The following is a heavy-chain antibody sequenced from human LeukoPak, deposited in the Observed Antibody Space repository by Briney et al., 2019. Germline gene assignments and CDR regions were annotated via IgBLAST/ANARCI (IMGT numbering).Heavy chain of an antibody. J-gene: IGHJ4*02. CDR2: ISYDGSNK. Sequence: GRSLRLSCAASGFTFSSYAMLWVRQAPGKGLEWVAVISYDGSNKYYADSVKGRFTISRDNSKNTLYLQMNSLRAEDTAVYYCARAPYEDLTGSKGYFDYWGQGTLVTVSS. D-gene: IGHD3-9*01. V-gene: IGHV3-30*04. CDR3: ARAPYEDLTGSKGYFDY. CDR1: GFTFSSYA.